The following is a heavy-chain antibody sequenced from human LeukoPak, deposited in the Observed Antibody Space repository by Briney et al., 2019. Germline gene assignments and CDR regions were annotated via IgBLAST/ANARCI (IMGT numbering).Heavy chain of an antibody. Sequence: PGGSLRLSCTASGFTFSRSWMNWIRQAPGKGLEWVANINPDGDGMRFVDSVKGRFTMSRDNAQSSLHLQMNSLRVEDTASYYCACWTDRGYSYWGQGVLVTVSS. CDR2: INPDGDGM. CDR3: ACWTDRGYSY. CDR1: GFTFSRSW. V-gene: IGHV3-7*01. D-gene: IGHD5-12*01. J-gene: IGHJ4*02.